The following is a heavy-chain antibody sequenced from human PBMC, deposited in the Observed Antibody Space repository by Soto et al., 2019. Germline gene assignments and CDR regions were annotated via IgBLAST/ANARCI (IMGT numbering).Heavy chain of an antibody. Sequence: QVQLVQSGAGLKKPGSSVKVSCKASGGSFSNFGISWVRQAPGQGLEWMGGIVPVFGRPNYAQRFRGRLTITADESTSTGYMELISLRSDDTAVYYCAREGSGYNFWGQGTQVTVS. D-gene: IGHD5-12*01. CDR1: GGSFSNFG. CDR3: AREGSGYNF. J-gene: IGHJ4*02. V-gene: IGHV1-69*01. CDR2: IVPVFGRP.